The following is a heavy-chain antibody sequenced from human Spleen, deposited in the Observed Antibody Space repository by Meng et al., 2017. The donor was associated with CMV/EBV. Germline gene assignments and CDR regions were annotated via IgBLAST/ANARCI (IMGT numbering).Heavy chain of an antibody. CDR3: ARGSDTYCSSTSCSVWWYYYYGMDV. V-gene: IGHV3-30*02. J-gene: IGHJ6*02. Sequence: GESLKISCAASGFTFSSYGMYWVRQAPGKGLEWVAFIGNDGSNKYYADSLKGRFTISRDSSKNTLFLQMNSLKPEDTAVYYCARGSDTYCSSTSCSVWWYYYYGMDVWGQGTTVTVSS. CDR2: IGNDGSNK. D-gene: IGHD2-2*01. CDR1: GFTFSSYG.